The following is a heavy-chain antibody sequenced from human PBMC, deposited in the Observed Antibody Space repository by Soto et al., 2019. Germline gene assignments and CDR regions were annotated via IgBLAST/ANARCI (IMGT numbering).Heavy chain of an antibody. CDR3: ARDCAGYSSGWYQRGGFDY. CDR2: IWYDGSNK. D-gene: IGHD6-19*01. V-gene: IGHV3-33*01. Sequence: GGYLRLSCAASGFTFSSYVMHWVRQAPDKKQERVAEIWYDGSNKYYADYVKGRFTISRDNSKNTLYLQMNSLRAEDTAVYYCARDCAGYSSGWYQRGGFDYWGQGTLVTVSS. J-gene: IGHJ4*02. CDR1: GFTFSSYV.